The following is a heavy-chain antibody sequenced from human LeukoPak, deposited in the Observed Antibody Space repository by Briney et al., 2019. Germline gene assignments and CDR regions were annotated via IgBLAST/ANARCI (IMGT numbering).Heavy chain of an antibody. CDR3: ARVGEGGAKD. CDR2: TSGSGGST. Sequence: PGGSLRLSCAASGFSFSSYAMTWVRQAPGKGLEWVSGTSGSGGSTYYADSVKGRFTISRDNSKNTLYLQMNSLRVEDTAVYYCARVGEGGAKDCGQGTLVTVSS. CDR1: GFSFSSYA. V-gene: IGHV3-23*01. D-gene: IGHD4/OR15-4a*01. J-gene: IGHJ4*02.